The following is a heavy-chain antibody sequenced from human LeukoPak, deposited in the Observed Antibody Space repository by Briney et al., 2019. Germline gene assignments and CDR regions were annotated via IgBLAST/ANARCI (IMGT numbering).Heavy chain of an antibody. J-gene: IGHJ4*02. Sequence: GGSLRLSCAASGFTFSSYAMSWVRQAPGKGPEWVSAISGSGGSTYYADSVKGRFTISRDNSKNTLYLQMNSLRAEDTAVYYCAKSPYSSPTYYFDYWGPGTLVTVSS. V-gene: IGHV3-23*01. CDR3: AKSPYSSPTYYFDY. CDR2: ISGSGGST. CDR1: GFTFSSYA. D-gene: IGHD6-13*01.